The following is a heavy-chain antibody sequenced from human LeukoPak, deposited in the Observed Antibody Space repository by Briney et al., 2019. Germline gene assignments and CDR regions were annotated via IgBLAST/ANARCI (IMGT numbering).Heavy chain of an antibody. CDR1: GFTFNSYS. CDR2: IYSGSSYI. V-gene: IGHV3-21*01. J-gene: IGHJ3*02. Sequence: GGSLRLSCAASGFTFNSYSMNWVRQAPGKGLEWVSVIYSGSSYIFYADSVKGRFTISRENAKTSMYLQMNSLRAEDTAVYYCARQVGVDDAFDIWGQGTMVTISS. D-gene: IGHD1-26*01. CDR3: ARQVGVDDAFDI.